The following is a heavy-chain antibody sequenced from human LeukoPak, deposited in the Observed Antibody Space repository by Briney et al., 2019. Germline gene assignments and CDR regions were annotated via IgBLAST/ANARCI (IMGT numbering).Heavy chain of an antibody. CDR1: GFTFDDYA. D-gene: IGHD1-20*01. V-gene: IGHV3-9*01. J-gene: IGHJ3*02. CDR2: ISWNSGSI. Sequence: GGSLRLSCAASGFTFDDYAMHWVRQAPGKGLEWVSGISWNSGSIGYADSVKGRFTISRDNAKNSLYLQMNSLRAEDTAVYYCARSRYNWNRLDAFDIWGQGTMVTVSS. CDR3: ARSRYNWNRLDAFDI.